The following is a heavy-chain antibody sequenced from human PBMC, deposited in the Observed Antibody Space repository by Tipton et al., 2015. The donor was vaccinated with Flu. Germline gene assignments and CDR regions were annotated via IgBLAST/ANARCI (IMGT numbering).Heavy chain of an antibody. CDR3: ATFSHDYGDSDF. D-gene: IGHD4-17*01. J-gene: IGHJ4*02. CDR1: NYSITSGYY. Sequence: TLSLTCSVSNYSITSGYYWGWIRQPPGKGLEWIGSIYYTGSTYYNPSLESRVTISVDTSTNHFYLKVNSATAADTAVYYCATFSHDYGDSDFWGQGTLVTVSS. V-gene: IGHV4-38-2*02. CDR2: IYYTGST.